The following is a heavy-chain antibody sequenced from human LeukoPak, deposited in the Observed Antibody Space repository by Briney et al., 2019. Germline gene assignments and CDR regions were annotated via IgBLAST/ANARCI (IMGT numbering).Heavy chain of an antibody. CDR3: ARETPRSGYCSSTSCYRGTHWFDP. J-gene: IGHJ5*02. V-gene: IGHV4-34*01. Sequence: PSETLSLTCAVYGGSFSDSYWSWIHQPPGKGLEWIGEINHSGSTNYNPSLKSRVTISVDTSKNQFSLKLSSVTAADTAVYYCARETPRSGYCSSTSCYRGTHWFDPWGQGTLVTVSS. CDR1: GGSFSDSY. CDR2: INHSGST. D-gene: IGHD2-2*02.